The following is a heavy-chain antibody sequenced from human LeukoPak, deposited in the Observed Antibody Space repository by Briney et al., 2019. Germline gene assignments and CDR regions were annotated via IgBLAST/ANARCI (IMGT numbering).Heavy chain of an antibody. Sequence: PSETLSLTCTVSGGSISSYYWSWIRQPPGKGLEWIGYVDHTGSTNFNPSLNGRVSTSRDTTKNLFSLRLRSVTAADTAVYFCARGRVSSSTWYSTYYYYFYMDVWGKGTTVTVSS. CDR3: ARGRVSSSTWYSTYYYYFYMDV. J-gene: IGHJ6*03. CDR1: GGSISSYY. V-gene: IGHV4-59*01. CDR2: VDHTGST. D-gene: IGHD1-1*01.